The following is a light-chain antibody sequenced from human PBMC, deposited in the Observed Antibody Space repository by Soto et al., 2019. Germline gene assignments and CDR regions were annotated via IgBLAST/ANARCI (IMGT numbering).Light chain of an antibody. J-gene: IGLJ3*02. Sequence: QSVLTQPPSASGTPGQRVTISCSGSTSNLGSNFVYWYQQVPGAAPKLLISRNDQRPSGVPDRFSGSKSGTSASLAISGLRSEDEAYYHCAAWDDSLSGAVFGGGTKLTVL. V-gene: IGLV1-47*01. CDR1: TSNLGSNF. CDR2: RND. CDR3: AAWDDSLSGAV.